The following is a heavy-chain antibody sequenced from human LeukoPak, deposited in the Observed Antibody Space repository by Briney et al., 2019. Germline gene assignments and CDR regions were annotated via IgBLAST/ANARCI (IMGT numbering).Heavy chain of an antibody. CDR2: IKQDGSEK. V-gene: IGHV3-7*04. CDR3: ARVSGYSGTWYVDY. CDR1: GFTFSSYW. J-gene: IGHJ4*02. D-gene: IGHD6-13*01. Sequence: GRSLRLSCAASGFTFSSYWMNWVRQAPGKGLEWVANIKQDGSEKYYADFVKGRFTTSRDNSKNTLYLQMNSLRADDTAVYYCARVSGYSGTWYVDYWGQGTLVTVSS.